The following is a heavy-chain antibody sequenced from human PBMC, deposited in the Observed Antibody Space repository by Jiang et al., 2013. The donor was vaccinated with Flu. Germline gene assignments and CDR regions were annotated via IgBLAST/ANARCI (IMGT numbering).Heavy chain of an antibody. J-gene: IGHJ4*02. V-gene: IGHV1-69*04. CDR3: ARVAAVAGTFDY. D-gene: IGHD6-19*01. Sequence: KFQGRVTITADKSTSTAYMELSSLRSEDTAVYYCARVAAVAGTFDYWGQGTLVTVSS.